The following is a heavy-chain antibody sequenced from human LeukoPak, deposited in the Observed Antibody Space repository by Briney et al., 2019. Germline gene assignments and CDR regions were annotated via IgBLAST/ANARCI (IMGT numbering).Heavy chain of an antibody. J-gene: IGHJ4*02. CDR3: ARDRSGSSDY. V-gene: IGHV3-53*01. CDR2: IYSGGST. D-gene: IGHD1-26*01. CDR1: GFTVSSNY. Sequence: GGSLGLSCAASGFTVSSNYMSWVRQAPGKGLEWVSVIYSGGSTYYADSVKGRFTISRDNSKNTLYLQMNSLRAEDTAVYYCARDRSGSSDYWGQGTLVTVSS.